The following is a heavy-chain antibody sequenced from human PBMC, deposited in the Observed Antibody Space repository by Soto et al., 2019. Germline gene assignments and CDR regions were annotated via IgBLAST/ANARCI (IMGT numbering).Heavy chain of an antibody. CDR1: GGTFSNSA. J-gene: IGHJ6*02. CDR2: IMPIFRTP. D-gene: IGHD4-4*01. V-gene: IGHV1-69*12. Sequence: QVQLEQSGAEVKKPGSSVKVSCKASGGTFSNSAISWVRQAPGQGLEWMGGIMPIFRTPDYAQKFQGRVTLTANESTTTVYRELSGLRSDDTAVYYCARDKDRLQLGGNYYYILEVWGQGTTVTVSS. CDR3: ARDKDRLQLGGNYYYILEV.